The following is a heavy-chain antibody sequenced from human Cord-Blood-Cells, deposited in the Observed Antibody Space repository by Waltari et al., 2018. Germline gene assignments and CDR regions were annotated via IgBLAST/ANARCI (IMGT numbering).Heavy chain of an antibody. CDR2: INHSGST. J-gene: IGHJ2*01. V-gene: IGHV4-34*01. CDR1: GGSFSGYY. D-gene: IGHD2-2*01. CDR3: ARVVPTYCSSTSCYRIYWYFDL. Sequence: QVQLQQWGAGLLKPSETLSLTCAVYGGSFSGYYWSWIRQPPGKGLEWIGEINHSGSTNYNPSLKRRVTISVDTSKNQFSLKLSSVTAADTAVYYCARVVPTYCSSTSCYRIYWYFDLWGRGTLVTVSS.